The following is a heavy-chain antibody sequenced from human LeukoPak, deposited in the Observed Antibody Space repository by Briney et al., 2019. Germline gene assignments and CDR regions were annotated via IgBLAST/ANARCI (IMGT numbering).Heavy chain of an antibody. CDR3: ARGGNFWSGYYSSTSILDY. V-gene: IGHV1-69*13. Sequence: SVKVSCKASGGTFSSYAISWVRQAPGQGLEWMGGIIPIFGTANYAQKFQGRVTITADESTSTAYMALSSLRSEDTAVYYCARGGNFWSGYYSSTSILDYWGQGTLVTVSS. D-gene: IGHD3-3*01. CDR1: GGTFSSYA. CDR2: IIPIFGTA. J-gene: IGHJ4*02.